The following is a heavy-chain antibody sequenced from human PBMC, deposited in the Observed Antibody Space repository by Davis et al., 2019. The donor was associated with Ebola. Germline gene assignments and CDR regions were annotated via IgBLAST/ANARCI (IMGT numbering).Heavy chain of an antibody. D-gene: IGHD3-22*01. CDR2: ISSSSSYI. V-gene: IGHV3-21*04. CDR3: ARVNHRHLYYYDSSGYYYGGYFDY. J-gene: IGHJ4*02. CDR1: GFTFSSYS. Sequence: PGGSLRLSCAASGFTFSSYSMNWVRQAPGKGLEWVSSISSSSSYIYYADSVKGRFTISRDNAKNTLYLQMNSLRAEDTAVYYCARVNHRHLYYYDSSGYYYGGYFDYWGQGTLVTVSS.